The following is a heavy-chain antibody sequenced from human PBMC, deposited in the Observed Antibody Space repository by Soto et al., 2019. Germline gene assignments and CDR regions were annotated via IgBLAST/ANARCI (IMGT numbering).Heavy chain of an antibody. J-gene: IGHJ4*02. CDR3: ARDGIGGHWNTDF. V-gene: IGHV3-7*01. CDR2: IKKDGSEK. D-gene: IGHD1-1*01. Sequence: GGSLRLSCAASGFIFSAYWMSWVRQAPGKGLEWVANIKKDGSEKYYVDSVKGRFIVSRDNARNSLFLQMNSLRAEDTAIYYFARDGIGGHWNTDFWGQGTLDTVSS. CDR1: GFIFSAYW.